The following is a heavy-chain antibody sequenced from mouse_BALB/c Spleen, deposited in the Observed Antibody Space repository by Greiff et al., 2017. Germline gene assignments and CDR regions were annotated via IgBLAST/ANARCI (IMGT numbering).Heavy chain of an antibody. CDR2: ISTYYGDA. V-gene: IGHV1S137*01. D-gene: IGHD2-4*01. J-gene: IGHJ3*01. CDR3: ARYYDYDGAWFAY. Sequence: QVQLKQSGAELVRPGVSVKISCKGSGYTFTDYAMHWVKQSHAKSLEWIGVISTYYGDASYNQKFKGKATMTVDKSSSTAYMELARLTSEDSAIYYCARYYDYDGAWFAYWGQGTLVTVSA. CDR1: GYTFTDYA.